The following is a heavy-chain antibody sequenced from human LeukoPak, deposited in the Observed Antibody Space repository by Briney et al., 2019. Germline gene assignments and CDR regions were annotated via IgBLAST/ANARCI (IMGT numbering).Heavy chain of an antibody. CDR1: GFTFSDYY. CDR2: MSSSGSII. CDR3: AKGDCSSGSCYFDY. Sequence: GGSLRLSCAASGFTFSDYYMSWIRQTPGKGLEWLSYMSSSGSIIWYADSVKGRFTISRDNAKNSLYLQMNSLRAEDTAVYYCAKGDCSSGSCYFDYWGQGSQVTVSS. D-gene: IGHD2-15*01. J-gene: IGHJ4*02. V-gene: IGHV3-11*01.